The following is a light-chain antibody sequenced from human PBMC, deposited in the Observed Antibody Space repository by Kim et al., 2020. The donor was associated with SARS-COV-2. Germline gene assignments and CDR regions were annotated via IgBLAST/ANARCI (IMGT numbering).Light chain of an antibody. CDR2: DVS. J-gene: IGLJ2*01. CDR3: SSYTSSSTPVV. Sequence: QSITISCTGTSSDVGGYDYVSWYQQHPGKAPKLMIYDVSNRPSGVSTRFSGSNSGNTASLTISGLQAEDEADYYCSSYTSSSTPVVFGGGTQLTVL. V-gene: IGLV2-14*03. CDR1: SSDVGGYDY.